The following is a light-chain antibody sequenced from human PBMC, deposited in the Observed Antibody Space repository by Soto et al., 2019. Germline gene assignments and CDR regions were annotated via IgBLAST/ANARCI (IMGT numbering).Light chain of an antibody. CDR3: SSYTTASTVI. CDR1: SNDVGSYKY. V-gene: IGLV2-14*03. Sequence: QSALTQPASVSGSPGQSITIPCNGSSNDVGSYKYVSWYQHHPDKAPKLIIYDVTNRPSGVPNGFSGSKSGNTASLTISGLQADDEADYYCSSYTTASTVIFGGGTKLTVL. CDR2: DVT. J-gene: IGLJ2*01.